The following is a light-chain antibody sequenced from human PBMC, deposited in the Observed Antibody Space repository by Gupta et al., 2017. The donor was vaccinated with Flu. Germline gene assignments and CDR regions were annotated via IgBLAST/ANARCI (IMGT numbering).Light chain of an antibody. CDR3: QAWDSSTVV. CDR1: KLGEKY. J-gene: IGLJ3*02. Sequence: SYELTQSPSVSVSPGQTASITCSGDKLGEKYASWYQQKPGQSPVVVIYEDSKRPSGIPERFSGSNSGNTATLTISGTQAMDEAYYYCQAWDSSTVVFGGGTKLTVL. V-gene: IGLV3-1*01. CDR2: EDS.